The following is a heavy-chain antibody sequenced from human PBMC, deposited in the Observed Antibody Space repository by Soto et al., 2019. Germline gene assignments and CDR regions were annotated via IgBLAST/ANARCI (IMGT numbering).Heavy chain of an antibody. D-gene: IGHD2-2*01. CDR3: ARTLAQYPSAGMDV. Sequence: PGGSLRLSCAASGFTFSSYDMHWVRQATGKGLEWVSAIGTAGDTYYPGSVKGRFTISRENAKNSLYLQMNSLRAGDTAVYYCARTLAQYPSAGMDVWGKGTTVTVSS. V-gene: IGHV3-13*01. CDR1: GFTFSSYD. J-gene: IGHJ6*04. CDR2: IGTAGDT.